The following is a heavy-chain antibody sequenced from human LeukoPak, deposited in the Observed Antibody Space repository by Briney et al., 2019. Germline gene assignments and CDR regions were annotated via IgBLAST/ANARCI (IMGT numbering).Heavy chain of an antibody. CDR1: GFTVSTNY. J-gene: IGHJ4*02. D-gene: IGHD6-13*01. CDR2: TYSGGNT. V-gene: IGHV3-53*01. Sequence: PGGSLRLSCAASGFTVSTNYMSWVRQAPGKGLEWVSVTYSGGNTYYADSVKGRFTISRDSSRNTLYLQMNTLRAEDTAVYYCARVEAAAGTGSLDSWGQGTLVTVPS. CDR3: ARVEAAAGTGSLDS.